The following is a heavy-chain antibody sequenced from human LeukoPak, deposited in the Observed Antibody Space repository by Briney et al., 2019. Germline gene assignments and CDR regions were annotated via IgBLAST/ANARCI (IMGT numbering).Heavy chain of an antibody. CDR1: GYTFTSYY. CDR3: ARGGEDIVVVVAATLYNWFDP. CDR2: INPSGGST. D-gene: IGHD2-15*01. J-gene: IGHJ5*02. V-gene: IGHV1-46*01. Sequence: ASVKVSCKASGYTFTSYYMHWVRQAPGQGLEWMGIINPSGGSTSYAQKFQGRVAMTRDMSTSTVYMELSSLRSEDTAVYYCARGGEDIVVVVAATLYNWFDPWGQGTLVTVSS.